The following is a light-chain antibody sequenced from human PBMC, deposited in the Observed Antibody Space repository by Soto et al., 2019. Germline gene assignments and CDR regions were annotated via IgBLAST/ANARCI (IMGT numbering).Light chain of an antibody. Sequence: QSVLTQPPSVSGAPGQRVTISYTGSSSNIGAGYDVHWYQQLPGTAPKRLIYGNSNRPSGVPDRFSGSKSGTSASLAITGLQAEDEADYYCQSYDSSLSVVFGGGTKLTVL. J-gene: IGLJ2*01. V-gene: IGLV1-40*01. CDR1: SSNIGAGYD. CDR3: QSYDSSLSVV. CDR2: GNS.